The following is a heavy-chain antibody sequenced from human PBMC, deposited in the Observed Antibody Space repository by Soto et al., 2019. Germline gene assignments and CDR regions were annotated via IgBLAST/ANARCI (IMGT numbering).Heavy chain of an antibody. V-gene: IGHV4-39*01. Sequence: QLQLQESGPGLVKPSETLSLTCTVSGGSISSSSYYWGWIRQPPGKGLEWIGSIYYSGSTYYNPXXXXXXXXXXXXXXXXXXXXXXXXXXXXXXXXXXXXXXXXXXISDHWGQGTLVTVSS. CDR1: GGSISSSSYY. CDR3: XXXXXXXXISDH. CDR2: IYYSGST. J-gene: IGHJ4*02.